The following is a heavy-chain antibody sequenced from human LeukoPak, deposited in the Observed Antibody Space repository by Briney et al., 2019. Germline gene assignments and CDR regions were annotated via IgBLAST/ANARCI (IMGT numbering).Heavy chain of an antibody. CDR3: ASSNSGYDPFDY. V-gene: IGHV1-2*02. J-gene: IGHJ4*02. CDR1: GYTFTGYY. Sequence: ASVKVSCKASGYTFTGYYMHWVRRAPGQGLEWMGWINPNSGGTNYAQKFQGRVTMTRDTSISTAYMELSRLRSDDTAVYYCASSNSGYDPFDYWGQGTLVTVSS. D-gene: IGHD5-12*01. CDR2: INPNSGGT.